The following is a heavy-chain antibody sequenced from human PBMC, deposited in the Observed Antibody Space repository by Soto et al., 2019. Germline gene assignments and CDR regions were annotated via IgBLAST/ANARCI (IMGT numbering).Heavy chain of an antibody. Sequence: PETLSLTCTVSGGSISSDYWSWIRQPPGKGLEWIGYIYYSGSTNYNPSLKSRVTISVDTSKNQFSLKLSSVTAADTAVYYCARRYGKNAFDIWGQGTMVT. J-gene: IGHJ3*02. CDR2: IYYSGST. CDR1: GGSISSDY. D-gene: IGHD5-18*01. V-gene: IGHV4-59*01. CDR3: ARRYGKNAFDI.